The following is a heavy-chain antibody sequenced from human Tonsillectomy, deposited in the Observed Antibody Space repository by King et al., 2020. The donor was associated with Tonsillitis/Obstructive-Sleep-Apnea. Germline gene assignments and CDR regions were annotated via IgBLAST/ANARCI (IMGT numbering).Heavy chain of an antibody. Sequence: VQLVESGGGLIQPGGSLRLSCAASGFTVSSNYMSWVRQAPGKGLEWVSVIYSGGSTYYADSVKGRFTISRDNSKNTLYLQMNSLRAEDTAVYYCARDRKVTSHDAFDIWGQGTMVTVSS. D-gene: IGHD2-21*02. V-gene: IGHV3-53*01. J-gene: IGHJ3*02. CDR3: ARDRKVTSHDAFDI. CDR2: IYSGGST. CDR1: GFTVSSNY.